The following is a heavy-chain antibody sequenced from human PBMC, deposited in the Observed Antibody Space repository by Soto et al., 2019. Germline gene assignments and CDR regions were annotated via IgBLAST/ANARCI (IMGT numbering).Heavy chain of an antibody. Sequence: QVQLVQSGAEVKKPGSSVKVSCKASGGTFSSYTISWVRQAPGQGLEWMGRIIPILGIANYAQKFQGRVTITADKSTSTAYMGLSSLRSEDTAVYYCARVLHYGGNPHYGMDVWGQGTTVTVSS. CDR1: GGTFSSYT. V-gene: IGHV1-69*02. CDR2: IIPILGIA. CDR3: ARVLHYGGNPHYGMDV. J-gene: IGHJ6*02. D-gene: IGHD4-17*01.